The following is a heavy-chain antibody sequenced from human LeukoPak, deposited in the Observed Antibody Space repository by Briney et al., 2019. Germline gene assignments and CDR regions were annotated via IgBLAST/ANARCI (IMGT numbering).Heavy chain of an antibody. V-gene: IGHV3-11*01. CDR2: IGGSGTTI. Sequence: GGSLRLSCAASGFTFSDYYMSWIRQAPGKGLEWVSYIGGSGTTIFYAPSVKGRFTISRDNAKTSLQLQRNSLRAEATAVYYCASFAGSGSYYIDYWGQGTLITVSS. D-gene: IGHD3-10*01. CDR1: GFTFSDYY. CDR3: ASFAGSGSYYIDY. J-gene: IGHJ4*02.